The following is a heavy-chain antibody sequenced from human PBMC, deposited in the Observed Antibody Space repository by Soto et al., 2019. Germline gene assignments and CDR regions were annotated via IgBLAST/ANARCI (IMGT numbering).Heavy chain of an antibody. Sequence: QVQLVESGGGVVQPGRSLRLSCAASGFTFSSYAMHWVRQAPGKGLEWVAVISYDGSNKYYADSVKGRFTISRDNSKNTLYLQMNSLRAEDTAVYYCARDQATAMVGNFDYWGQGTLVTVSS. V-gene: IGHV3-30-3*01. CDR1: GFTFSSYA. J-gene: IGHJ4*02. CDR2: ISYDGSNK. D-gene: IGHD5-18*01. CDR3: ARDQATAMVGNFDY.